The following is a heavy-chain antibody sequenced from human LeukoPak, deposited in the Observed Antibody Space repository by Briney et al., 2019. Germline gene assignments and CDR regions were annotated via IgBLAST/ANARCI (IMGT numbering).Heavy chain of an antibody. CDR1: GGTFSSYA. J-gene: IGHJ3*02. CDR3: ARDLMHCSSTSCLADGAFDI. V-gene: IGHV1-69*05. CDR2: IIPIFGTA. Sequence: GASVKVSCKASGGTFSSYAISWVRQAPGQGLEWMGGIIPIFGTANYAQKFQGRVTITTDESTSTAYMELSSLRSEDTAVHYCARDLMHCSSTSCLADGAFDIWGQGTMVTVSS. D-gene: IGHD2-2*01.